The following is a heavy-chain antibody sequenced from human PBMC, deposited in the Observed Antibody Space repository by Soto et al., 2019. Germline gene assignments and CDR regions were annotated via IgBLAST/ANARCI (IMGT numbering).Heavy chain of an antibody. CDR1: GFTFSSYS. Sequence: GGSLRLSCAASGFTFSSYSMSWVRQAPGKGLEWVSAISGSGGSTYYADSVKGRFTISRDNSKNTLYLQMNSLRAEDTAVYYCAKRSSSSTFYYWGQGTLVTVSS. CDR2: ISGSGGST. D-gene: IGHD6-6*01. J-gene: IGHJ4*02. V-gene: IGHV3-23*01. CDR3: AKRSSSSTFYY.